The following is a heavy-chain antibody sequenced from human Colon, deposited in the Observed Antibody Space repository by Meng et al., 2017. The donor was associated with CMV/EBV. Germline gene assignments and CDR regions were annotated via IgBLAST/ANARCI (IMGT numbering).Heavy chain of an antibody. CDR1: GGSFSTTRYY. Sequence: SETLSLTCTVSGGSFSTTRYYWGWIRQPPGKGLEWIGTVNNNGPNYNNPSLKSRVTTSIDTSRNQFSLTLTSVTAADTAVYYWAIEDRTMVEVAPGSEYWGQGMLVTVSS. CDR2: VNNNGPN. CDR3: AIEDRTMVEVAPGSEY. D-gene: IGHD3-10*01. J-gene: IGHJ4*02. V-gene: IGHV4-39*07.